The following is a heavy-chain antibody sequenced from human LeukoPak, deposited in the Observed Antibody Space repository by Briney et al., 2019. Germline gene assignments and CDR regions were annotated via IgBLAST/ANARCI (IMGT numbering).Heavy chain of an antibody. D-gene: IGHD3-3*02. CDR2: IYYSGST. CDR1: GGSISSSSYY. V-gene: IGHV4-39*07. J-gene: IGHJ4*02. Sequence: SETLSLTCTISGGSISSSSYYWGWIRQPPGKGLEWIGSIYYSGSTYYNPSLKSRVTISVDKSKNQFSLKLSSVTAADTAVYYCARRQFWSGYYHWGQGTLVTVSS. CDR3: ARRQFWSGYYH.